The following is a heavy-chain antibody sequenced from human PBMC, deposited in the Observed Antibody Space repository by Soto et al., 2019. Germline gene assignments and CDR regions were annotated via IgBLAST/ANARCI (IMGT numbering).Heavy chain of an antibody. V-gene: IGHV3-7*01. Sequence: GGSLRLSCTASGFTFSTSAMSWVRRAPGKGLEWVANITQDESKKYYVDSVKGRFTISRDKAKNSLYLQMNSLRAEDTAVYFCARSPAISEFRFLEWLPSYYYYYYMDVWGKGTTVTVSS. J-gene: IGHJ6*03. CDR1: GFTFSTSA. D-gene: IGHD3-3*01. CDR3: ARSPAISEFRFLEWLPSYYYYYYMDV. CDR2: ITQDESKK.